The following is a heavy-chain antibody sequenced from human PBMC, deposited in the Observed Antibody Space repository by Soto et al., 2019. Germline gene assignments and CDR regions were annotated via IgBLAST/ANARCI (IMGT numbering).Heavy chain of an antibody. CDR2: IYHNGNT. Sequence: QVQLQESGPGLVEPSGTLSLTCAVSGDSITASNWWTWVRQPPGKGLEWIGEIYHNGNTNYNPSLKSRVTISMDKSNNQFSLKLGSVTAADTAVYYCTRDRPEIYPYYAHYGIDVWGQGTVVTVSS. V-gene: IGHV4-4*02. J-gene: IGHJ6*02. CDR1: GDSITASNW. CDR3: TRDRPEIYPYYAHYGIDV.